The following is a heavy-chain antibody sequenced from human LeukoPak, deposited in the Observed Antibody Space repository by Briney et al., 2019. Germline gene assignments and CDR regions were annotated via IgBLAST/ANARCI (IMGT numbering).Heavy chain of an antibody. CDR2: IYTSGST. J-gene: IGHJ5*02. CDR3: ARIDGYCSSTSCPNWFDP. Sequence: SETLSLTCTVSGGSISSYYWSWIRQPAGKGLEWIGRIYTSGSTNYNPSLKSRVTMSADTSKNQFSLKLSSVTAADTAVYYCARIDGYCSSTSCPNWFDPWGQGTLVTVSS. V-gene: IGHV4-4*07. CDR1: GGSISSYY. D-gene: IGHD2-2*01.